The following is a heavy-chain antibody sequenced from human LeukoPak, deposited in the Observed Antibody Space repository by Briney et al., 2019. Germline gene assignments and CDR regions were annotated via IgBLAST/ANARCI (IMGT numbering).Heavy chain of an antibody. V-gene: IGHV3-64*01. J-gene: IGHJ6*02. Sequence: PGGSLRLSCAASGFTFSSYAMHWVRQAPGKGLEYVSAISSNGGSTYYANSVKGRFTISRDNSKNTLYLQMGSLRAEDMAVYYCARVKWNRHYYYYYGMDVWGQGTTVTVSS. D-gene: IGHD1-1*01. CDR2: ISSNGGST. CDR1: GFTFSSYA. CDR3: ARVKWNRHYYYYYGMDV.